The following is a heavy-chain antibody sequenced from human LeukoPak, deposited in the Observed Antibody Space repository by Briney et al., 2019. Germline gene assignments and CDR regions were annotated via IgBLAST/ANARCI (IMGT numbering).Heavy chain of an antibody. J-gene: IGHJ4*02. V-gene: IGHV4-34*01. CDR1: GGSFSGYY. CDR2: INHSGST. D-gene: IGHD3-16*02. CDR3: ARVSDIMISFGGAISYFDY. Sequence: SETLSLTCAVYGGSFSGYYWSWIRQPPGKGLEWIGEINHSGSTNYNPSLKSRVTISVDTSKNQFSLKLTSVTAADTGVYFCARVSDIMISFGGAISYFDYWGQGALVTVSS.